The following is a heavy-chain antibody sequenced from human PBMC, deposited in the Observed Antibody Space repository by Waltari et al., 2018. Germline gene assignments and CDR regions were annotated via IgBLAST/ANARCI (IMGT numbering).Heavy chain of an antibody. CDR1: GASFGSYY. D-gene: IGHD3-10*01. J-gene: IGHJ3*02. Sequence: QVQLQESGQGLVKPSEPLSLTCTVPGASFGSYYWSWIRQPAGTGLGWIGRIYTSGSTNYNPSLKSRVTMSVDTSKNQFSLKLSSVTAADTAVYYCARDRAGLLLWFGEFPNAFDIWGQGTMVTVSS. V-gene: IGHV4-4*07. CDR2: IYTSGST. CDR3: ARDRAGLLLWFGEFPNAFDI.